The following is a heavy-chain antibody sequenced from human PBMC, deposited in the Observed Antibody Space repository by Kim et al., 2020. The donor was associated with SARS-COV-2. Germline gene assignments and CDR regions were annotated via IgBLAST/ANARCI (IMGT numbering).Heavy chain of an antibody. CDR3: AGLWFRELFPGYYYMDV. V-gene: IGHV1-69*13. Sequence: SVKVSCKASGGTFSSYAISWVRQAPGQGLEWMGGIIPIFGTANYALKFQGRVTITADESTSTAYMELSSLRSEDTAVYYCAGLWFRELFPGYYYMDVWGKGTTVTVSS. CDR2: IIPIFGTA. D-gene: IGHD3-10*01. CDR1: GGTFSSYA. J-gene: IGHJ6*03.